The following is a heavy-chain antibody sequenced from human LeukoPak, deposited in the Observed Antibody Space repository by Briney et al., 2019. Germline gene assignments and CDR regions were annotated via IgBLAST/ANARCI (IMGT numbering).Heavy chain of an antibody. CDR1: GYTFTTYY. D-gene: IGHD2-2*02. Sequence: ASVKVSCKASGYTFTTYYMHWVRQAPGQGLEWMGIINPSGGSTSYAQKFQRRVTMTRDTSTSTVYMELSSLRSEDTAVYYCARGVRVPATITYWFDPWGQGTLVTVSS. J-gene: IGHJ5*02. CDR2: INPSGGST. V-gene: IGHV1-46*01. CDR3: ARGVRVPATITYWFDP.